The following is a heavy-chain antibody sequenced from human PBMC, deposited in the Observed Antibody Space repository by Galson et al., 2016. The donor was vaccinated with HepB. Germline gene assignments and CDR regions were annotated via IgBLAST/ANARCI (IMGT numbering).Heavy chain of an antibody. D-gene: IGHD4-11*01. Sequence: SLRLSRAASGFTFSSYSMHWVRQAPGKGLEWVSSISSSSSYIHYAASVKGRFTISRDNAKNSLYLQMNSLGAADTAVYYRARVSYSNSVDWYIDLWGRGTLVTVSS. CDR2: ISSSSSYI. CDR3: ARVSYSNSVDWYIDL. V-gene: IGHV3-21*01. J-gene: IGHJ2*01. CDR1: GFTFSSYS.